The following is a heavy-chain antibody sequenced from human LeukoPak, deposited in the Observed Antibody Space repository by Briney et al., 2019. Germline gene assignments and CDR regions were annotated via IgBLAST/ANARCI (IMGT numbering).Heavy chain of an antibody. Sequence: SETLSLTCTVSGGSISSSSYYWGWIRQPPGKGLEWIGSIYYSGSTYYNPSLKSRVTISVDTSKNQFSLKLSSVTAADTAVYYCARESLVAGSSTDYWGQGTLVTVSS. J-gene: IGHJ4*02. V-gene: IGHV4-39*07. CDR3: ARESLVAGSSTDY. D-gene: IGHD3-10*01. CDR1: GGSISSSSYY. CDR2: IYYSGST.